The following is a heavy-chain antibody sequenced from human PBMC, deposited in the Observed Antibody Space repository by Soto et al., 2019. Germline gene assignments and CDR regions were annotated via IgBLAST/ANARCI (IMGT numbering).Heavy chain of an antibody. CDR2: ISSTTNYI. J-gene: IGHJ4*02. Sequence: GGSLRLSCAASGFTFTRYSMNWVRQARGNGLEWVSSISSTTNYIYYGDSMKGRFTISRDNAKNSLYLEMNSLRAEDTAVYYCARESEDLTSNFDYWGQGTLVTVSS. V-gene: IGHV3-21*06. CDR3: ARESEDLTSNFDY. CDR1: GFTFTRYS.